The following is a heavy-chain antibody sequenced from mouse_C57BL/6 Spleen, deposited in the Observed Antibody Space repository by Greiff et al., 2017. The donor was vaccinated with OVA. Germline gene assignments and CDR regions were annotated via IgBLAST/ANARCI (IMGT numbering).Heavy chain of an antibody. CDR2: ISSGSSTI. CDR3: ARAYYDAMDY. J-gene: IGHJ4*01. CDR1: GFTFSDYG. V-gene: IGHV5-17*01. Sequence: EVQLVESGGGLVKPGGSLKLSCAASGFTFSDYGMHWVRQAPEKGLEWVAYISSGSSTIYYADTVKGRFTISRDNAKNTLFLQMTSLRAEDTAMYYCARAYYDAMDYWGQGTSVTVSS. D-gene: IGHD2-10*01.